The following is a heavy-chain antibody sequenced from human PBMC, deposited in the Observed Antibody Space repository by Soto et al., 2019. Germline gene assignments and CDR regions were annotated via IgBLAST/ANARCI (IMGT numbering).Heavy chain of an antibody. V-gene: IGHV3-30*01. CDR2: ISYDGTNK. CDR3: ARGDSNSWSDY. CDR1: GFTFRSYA. J-gene: IGHJ4*02. D-gene: IGHD6-13*01. Sequence: QVQLVESGGGVVQPGRSLRLSCAASGFTFRSYAMNWVRQAPGKGLEWVAVISYDGTNKYYADSVKGRFTISRDNSKNTLSLQFNSLGAEDTAGYYGARGDSNSWSDYWGQGTLVTVSS.